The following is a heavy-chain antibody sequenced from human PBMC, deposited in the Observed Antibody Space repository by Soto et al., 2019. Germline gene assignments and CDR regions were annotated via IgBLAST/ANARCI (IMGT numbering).Heavy chain of an antibody. J-gene: IGHJ5*02. V-gene: IGHV3-7*01. CDR2: IKKDGSEK. CDR3: ARERDSSSCYWFDP. D-gene: IGHD6-13*01. CDR1: GFTFSSYW. Sequence: GGSLRLSCAASGFTFSSYWMSWVRQAPGKGLEWVANIKKDGSEKYYVDSVKGRFTISRDNAKNSLYLQMNSLRAEDTSVYNCARERDSSSCYWFDPWGQGTMVTVSS.